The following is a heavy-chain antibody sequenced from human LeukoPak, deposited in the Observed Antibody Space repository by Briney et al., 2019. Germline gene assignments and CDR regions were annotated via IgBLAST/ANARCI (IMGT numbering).Heavy chain of an antibody. CDR2: ISAYNGNT. CDR3: ASAAAPWGYFDY. CDR1: GYTFTSYG. V-gene: IGHV1-18*01. Sequence: ASVKVSCKASGYTFTSYGISWVRQAPGQGLEWMGWISAYNGNTNCAQKLQGRVTMTTDTSTSTAYMELRSLRSDDTAVYYCASAAAPWGYFDYXGXGTLVTVSS. J-gene: IGHJ4*02. D-gene: IGHD6-13*01.